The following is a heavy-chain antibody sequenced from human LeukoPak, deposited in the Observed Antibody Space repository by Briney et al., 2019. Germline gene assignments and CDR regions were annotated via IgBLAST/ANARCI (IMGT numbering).Heavy chain of an antibody. CDR3: ATELVGATDY. Sequence: GASVKVSCKASGYTFTSYDINWVRQAAGQGLEWMGWMNPNSGNTGYAQKFQGRVTMTEDTSTDTAYMELSSLRSEDTAVYYCATELVGATDYWGQGTLVTVSS. J-gene: IGHJ4*02. CDR1: GYTFTSYD. CDR2: MNPNSGNT. V-gene: IGHV1-8*01. D-gene: IGHD1-26*01.